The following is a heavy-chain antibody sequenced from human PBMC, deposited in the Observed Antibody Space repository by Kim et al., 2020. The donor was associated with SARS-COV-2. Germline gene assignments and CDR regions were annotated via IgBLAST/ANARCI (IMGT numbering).Heavy chain of an antibody. V-gene: IGHV1-2*06. J-gene: IGHJ6*02. CDR1: GYTFTDYY. CDR3: ARDRVFNDGMDV. CDR2: INPDSGAT. Sequence: ASVKVSCKASGYTFTDYYIHWVRQAPGQGLVWMGRINPDSGATNYAQEFQGRVTITRDTSISTAYMELSRLRSDDTAVYFCARDRVFNDGMDVWGQGTTV.